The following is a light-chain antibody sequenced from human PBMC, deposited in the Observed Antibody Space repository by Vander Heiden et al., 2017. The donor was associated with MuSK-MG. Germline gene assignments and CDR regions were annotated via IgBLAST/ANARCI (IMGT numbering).Light chain of an antibody. V-gene: IGKV3-15*01. J-gene: IGKJ4*01. CDR1: QSVSSY. Sequence: EIVMTQSPATLSVSPGERATLSCRASQSVSSYLAWYQQKPGQAPRLLIYGASTRATGIPASFSGSGSGTEFTLTISSLQPEDFAVYYCQQENNCHISFGRGTQVDIK. CDR2: GAS. CDR3: QQENNCHIS.